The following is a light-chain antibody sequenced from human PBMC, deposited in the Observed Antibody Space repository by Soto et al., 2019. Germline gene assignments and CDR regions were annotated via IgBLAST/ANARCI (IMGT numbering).Light chain of an antibody. CDR2: DAS. CDR3: QQRSNWPPAT. Sequence: EIVLTQSQATLSLSPGERATLSCRASQSVSRYLAWYQQKPGQPPRLLIYDASNRATGIPARFSGSGSGTDFTLTISSLEPEDFAVYYCQQRSNWPPATFGQGTKLEIK. CDR1: QSVSRY. V-gene: IGKV3-11*01. J-gene: IGKJ2*01.